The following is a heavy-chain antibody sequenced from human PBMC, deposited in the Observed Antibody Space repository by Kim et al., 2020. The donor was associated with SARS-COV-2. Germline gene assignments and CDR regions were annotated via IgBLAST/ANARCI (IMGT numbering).Heavy chain of an antibody. Sequence: GGSLRLSCAASGFTFSSYWMHWVRQAPGKGLVWVSRINSDGSSTSYADSVKGRFTISRDNAKNTLYLQMNSLRAEDTAVYYCARAEGYDILTGYSTLYYFDYWGQGTLVTVSS. V-gene: IGHV3-74*01. CDR3: ARAEGYDILTGYSTLYYFDY. CDR1: GFTFSSYW. CDR2: INSDGSST. D-gene: IGHD3-9*01. J-gene: IGHJ4*02.